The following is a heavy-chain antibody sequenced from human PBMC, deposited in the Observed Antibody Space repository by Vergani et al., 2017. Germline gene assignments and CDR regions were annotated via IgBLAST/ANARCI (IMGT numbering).Heavy chain of an antibody. CDR2: IYYSGST. V-gene: IGHV4-39*01. Sequence: QLQLQESGPGLVKPSETLSLTCTVSGGSISSSSYYWGWIRQPPGKGLEWIGSIYYSGSTYYNPSLKSRVTISVDTSKNQFSLKLSSVTAADTAVYYCARLRVSRDGYNYFIRGPDYWGQGTLVTVSS. CDR3: ARLRVSRDGYNYFIRGPDY. CDR1: GGSISSSSYY. D-gene: IGHD5-24*01. J-gene: IGHJ4*02.